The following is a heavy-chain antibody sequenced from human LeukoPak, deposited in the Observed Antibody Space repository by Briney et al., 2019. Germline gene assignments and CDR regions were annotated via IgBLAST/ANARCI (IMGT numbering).Heavy chain of an antibody. Sequence: PGRSLRLSCAASGFTFSSYGMHWVRQAPGKGLEWVAVISYDGSNKYYADSVKGRFTISRDNSKNTLYLQMNSLRAEDTAVYYCAKARTLYYYDSSPLGYWGQGTLVTVSS. D-gene: IGHD3-22*01. J-gene: IGHJ4*02. CDR3: AKARTLYYYDSSPLGY. CDR1: GFTFSSYG. V-gene: IGHV3-30*18. CDR2: ISYDGSNK.